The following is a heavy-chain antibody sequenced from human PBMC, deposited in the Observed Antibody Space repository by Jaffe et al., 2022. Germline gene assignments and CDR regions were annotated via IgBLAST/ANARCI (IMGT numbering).Heavy chain of an antibody. V-gene: IGHV3-74*01. Sequence: EVQLVESGGGLVQPGGSLRLSCAASGFTFTSYWMNWVRLAPGKGLVWVSRITSGGDTVYADSVEGRFTISRDDAKNTVYLQMDSLRAEDTAMYYCARDYYYSLDYWGQGTLVTVSS. CDR2: ITSGGDT. CDR3: ARDYYYSLDY. CDR1: GFTFTSYW. D-gene: IGHD3-10*01. J-gene: IGHJ4*02.